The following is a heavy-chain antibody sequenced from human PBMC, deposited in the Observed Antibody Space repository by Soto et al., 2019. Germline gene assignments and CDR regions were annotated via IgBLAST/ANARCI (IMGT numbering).Heavy chain of an antibody. CDR3: ATVLSRVAGTIDY. J-gene: IGHJ4*02. CDR1: GYTLTELS. CDR2: FDPEDGET. D-gene: IGHD6-19*01. Sequence: ASVKVSCKVSGYTLTELSMHWVRQAPGKGLEWMGGFDPEDGETIYAQKFQGRVTMTEDTSTDTAYMELSSLRSEDTAVHYCATVLSRVAGTIDYWGQGTLVTVSS. V-gene: IGHV1-24*01.